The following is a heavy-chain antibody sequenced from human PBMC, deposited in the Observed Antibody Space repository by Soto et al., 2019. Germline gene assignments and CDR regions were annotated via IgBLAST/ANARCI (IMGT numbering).Heavy chain of an antibody. CDR3: AKVRIDHYNGFDA. D-gene: IGHD2-8*01. CDR1: GFRFRRSA. V-gene: IGHV3-23*01. CDR2: ISGTGGNT. J-gene: IGHJ6*02. Sequence: GGSLRLSCVASGFRFRRSAMGWIRKPPGRGLDWVSAISGTGGNTYFADSVEGRFVISRDNSKNTLYLQMNSLRAEDTAVYYCAKVRIDHYNGFDAWGQGTTVTVSS.